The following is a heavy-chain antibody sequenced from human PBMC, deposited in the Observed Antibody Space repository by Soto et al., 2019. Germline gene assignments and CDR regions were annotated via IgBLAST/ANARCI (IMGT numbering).Heavy chain of an antibody. D-gene: IGHD3-22*01. J-gene: IGHJ4*02. V-gene: IGHV3-53*01. Sequence: PGGSLRLSCAASGFTVSSNYMSWVRQAPGKGLEWVSVIYSGGSTYYADSVKGRFTISRDNAKSSLYLQMNSLRAEDTAVYYCARESYYYDSSGSFDYWGQGTLVTVSS. CDR3: ARESYYYDSSGSFDY. CDR1: GFTVSSNY. CDR2: IYSGGST.